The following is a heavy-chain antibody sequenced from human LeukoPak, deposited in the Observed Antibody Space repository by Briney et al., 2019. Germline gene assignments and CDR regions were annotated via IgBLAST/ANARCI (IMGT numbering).Heavy chain of an antibody. CDR1: GFTFSSYG. D-gene: IGHD3-22*01. CDR3: ARDWRGGYYDPDAFDI. Sequence: GGSLRLSCAASGFTFSSYGMHWVRQAPGKGLEWVAVISYDGSNKYYADSVKGRFTISRDNSKNTLYLQMNSLRAEDTAVYYCARDWRGGYYDPDAFDIWGQGTMVTVSS. CDR2: ISYDGSNK. J-gene: IGHJ3*02. V-gene: IGHV3-30*03.